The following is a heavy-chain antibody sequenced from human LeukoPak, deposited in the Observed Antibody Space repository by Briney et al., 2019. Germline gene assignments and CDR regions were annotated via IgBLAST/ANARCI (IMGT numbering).Heavy chain of an antibody. CDR3: ARDQDVYCSGGSCTAFDI. V-gene: IGHV3-48*01. CDR1: GFTFSSYS. D-gene: IGHD2-15*01. Sequence: GGSLRLSCAASGFTFSSYSMNWVRQAPGKGLEWVSYISSSSSTIYYADSVKGRFTISRDNAKNSLYLQMNSLRAEDTAVYYCARDQDVYCSGGSCTAFDIWGQGTMVTVSS. J-gene: IGHJ3*02. CDR2: ISSSSSTI.